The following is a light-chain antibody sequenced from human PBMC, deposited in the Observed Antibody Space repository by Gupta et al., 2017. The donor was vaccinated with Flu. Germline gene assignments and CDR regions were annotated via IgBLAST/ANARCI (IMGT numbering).Light chain of an antibody. J-gene: IGLJ2*01. V-gene: IGLV3-21*02. CDR2: DDS. Sequence: SYVLTQPPSVSVAPGQTARISCGGNNIGSKSVHWYKQKPGQAPVLVVYDDSDLPSGIPERFSGSNSGNTATLTIRRVEAGDEADYYCQVWDSSSDVVFGGGTKLTVL. CDR3: QVWDSSSDVV. CDR1: NIGSKS.